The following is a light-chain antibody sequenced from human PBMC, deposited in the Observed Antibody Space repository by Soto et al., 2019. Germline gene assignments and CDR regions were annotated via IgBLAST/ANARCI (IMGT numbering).Light chain of an antibody. V-gene: IGKV3-20*01. J-gene: IGKJ1*01. CDR1: QSVSSRY. CDR2: GTS. Sequence: EIVLTQSPGTLSLSPGERATLSCSASQSVSSRYLAWYQQKPGQAPMLLIYGTSSRATGIPDRFSGSWSGIYLSLTISIMEPEDFGVYYWQLYGSSRWMFGNGTKVESK. CDR3: QLYGSSRWM.